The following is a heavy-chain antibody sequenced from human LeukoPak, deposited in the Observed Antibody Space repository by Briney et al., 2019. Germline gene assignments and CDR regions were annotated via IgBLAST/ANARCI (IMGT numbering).Heavy chain of an antibody. J-gene: IGHJ4*02. CDR2: IYPDDSDT. D-gene: IGHD5-18*01. CDR1: GYSFTNYW. CDR3: ARGYSYGDY. V-gene: IGHV5-51*01. Sequence: RGESLRISCKASGYSFTNYWIGWVRQMPGKGLEWMGIIYPDDSDTRYRPSFQGQVAISADKSNSTAYLQWSSLKASDTAMYYCARGYSYGDYWGQGTLVSVFS.